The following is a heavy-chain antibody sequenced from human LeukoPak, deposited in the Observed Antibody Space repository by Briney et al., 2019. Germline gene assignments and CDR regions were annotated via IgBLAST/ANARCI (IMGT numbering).Heavy chain of an antibody. CDR1: GFTFSSYA. J-gene: IGHJ6*02. CDR3: ARDSDSSGWYYYYGMDV. V-gene: IGHV3-33*08. D-gene: IGHD6-19*01. CDR2: IWYDGSNK. Sequence: GGSLRLSCAASGFTFSSYAMSWVRQAPGKGLEWVAVIWYDGSNKYYADSVKGRFTISRDNSKNTLYLQMNSLRAEDTAVYYCARDSDSSGWYYYYGMDVWGQGTTVTVSS.